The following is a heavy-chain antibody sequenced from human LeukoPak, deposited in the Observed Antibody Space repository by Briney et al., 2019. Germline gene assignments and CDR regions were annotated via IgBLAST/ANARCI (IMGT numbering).Heavy chain of an antibody. V-gene: IGHV5-51*01. CDR2: IYPGDSDT. D-gene: IGHD6-13*01. CDR3: AASAGTAYYYYGMDV. J-gene: IGHJ6*02. Sequence: GESLKISCKGSGYSFTSYWIGWVRQMPGKGLEWMGIIYPGDSDTRYSPSFQGQVTISGDKSISTAYLQWSSLKASDTAMYYCAASAGTAYYYYGMDVWGQGTTVTVSS. CDR1: GYSFTSYW.